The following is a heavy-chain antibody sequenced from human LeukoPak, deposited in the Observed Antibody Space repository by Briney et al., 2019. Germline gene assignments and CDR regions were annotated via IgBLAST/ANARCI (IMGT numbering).Heavy chain of an antibody. CDR1: GFTFTSSA. V-gene: IGHV1-58*01. Sequence: SVKVSCKASGFTFTSSAVQWVRQARGQRLEWIGWIVVGSGNTNYAQKFQGRVTITADESTSTAYMELSSLRSEDTAVYYCASSVVVVPAATPLWYFDLWGRGTLVTVSS. D-gene: IGHD2-2*01. J-gene: IGHJ2*01. CDR2: IVVGSGNT. CDR3: ASSVVVVPAATPLWYFDL.